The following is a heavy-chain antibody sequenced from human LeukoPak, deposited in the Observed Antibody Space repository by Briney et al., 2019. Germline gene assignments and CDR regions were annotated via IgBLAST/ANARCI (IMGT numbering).Heavy chain of an antibody. Sequence: GGSLRLSCAASGFTFSSYGMHWVRQAPGKGLEWVAVIWYDGSNKYYADPVKGRFTISRDNSKNTLYLEMDSLRADDTAVYYCGSGGGYSSSFDYWGQGTLVTVSS. CDR1: GFTFSSYG. CDR2: IWYDGSNK. CDR3: GSGGGYSSSFDY. D-gene: IGHD6-19*01. V-gene: IGHV3-33*01. J-gene: IGHJ4*02.